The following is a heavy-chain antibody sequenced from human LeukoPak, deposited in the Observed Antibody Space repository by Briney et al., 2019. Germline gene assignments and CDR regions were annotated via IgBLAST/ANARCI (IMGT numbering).Heavy chain of an antibody. CDR3: AREPHYYDSSGYYDGVNWFDP. Sequence: ASVKVSCKASGYTFTRYYMHWVRQAPGQGLEWMGGIIPIFGTANYAQKFQGRVTITADKSTSTAYMELSSLRSEDTAVYYCAREPHYYDSSGYYDGVNWFDPWGQGTLVTVSS. J-gene: IGHJ5*02. CDR1: GYTFTRYY. D-gene: IGHD3-22*01. CDR2: IIPIFGTA. V-gene: IGHV1-69*06.